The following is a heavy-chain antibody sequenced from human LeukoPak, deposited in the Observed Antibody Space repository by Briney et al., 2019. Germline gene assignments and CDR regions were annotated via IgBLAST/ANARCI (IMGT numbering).Heavy chain of an antibody. CDR2: ISVYNGNT. CDR1: GYTFTSYG. J-gene: IGHJ6*03. D-gene: IGHD6-13*01. V-gene: IGHV1-18*01. CDR3: ARGTAAAPYYYYYYYMDV. Sequence: ASVKVSCKASGYTFTSYGISWVRQAPGQGLEWMGWISVYNGNTNYAQKLQGRVTITTDTSTSTAYMELRSLRSDDTAVYYCARGTAAAPYYYYYYYMDVWGKGTTVTVSS.